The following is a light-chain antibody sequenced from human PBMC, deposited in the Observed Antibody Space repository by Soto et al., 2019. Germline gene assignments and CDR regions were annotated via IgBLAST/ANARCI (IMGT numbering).Light chain of an antibody. J-gene: IGKJ1*01. Sequence: LMTQSSDSLAVALGERGPNHCKVSQRNFYHSNHKNYLAWYQQKAGQPPKLLIYWASTRESGVPDRFSGSGSGTDFTLTISSLQAEDVAVYYCQQYHDTPRTFGQGTKVEIK. CDR3: QQYHDTPRT. V-gene: IGKV4-1*01. CDR1: QRNFYHSNHKNY. CDR2: WAS.